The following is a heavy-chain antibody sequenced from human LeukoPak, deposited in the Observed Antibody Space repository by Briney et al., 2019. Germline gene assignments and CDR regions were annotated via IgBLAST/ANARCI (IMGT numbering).Heavy chain of an antibody. CDR1: GGTFSSYA. D-gene: IGHD3-10*01. V-gene: IGHV1-69*13. Sequence: SVKVSCKASGGTFSSYAISWVRQAPGQGLEWMGMIIPIFGTANYAQKFQGRVTITADESTITAYMELSSLRSEDTAVYYCASLIGELNWFDPWGQGTLVTVSS. J-gene: IGHJ5*02. CDR3: ASLIGELNWFDP. CDR2: IIPIFGTA.